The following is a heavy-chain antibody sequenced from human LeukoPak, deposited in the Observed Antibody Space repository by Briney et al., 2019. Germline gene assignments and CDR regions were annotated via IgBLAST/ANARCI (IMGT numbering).Heavy chain of an antibody. CDR2: INHSGST. CDR1: GGSLSGYY. J-gene: IGHJ6*03. V-gene: IGHV4-34*01. Sequence: SETLSLTCAVSGGSLSGYYWTWIRQPPGKGLEWIGEINHSGSTNYNPSLKSRVTISVDTSKNQFSLKVTSVTAADTAVYYCARHPGYYYYYMDVWGKGTTVTVSS. CDR3: ARHPGYYYYYMDV.